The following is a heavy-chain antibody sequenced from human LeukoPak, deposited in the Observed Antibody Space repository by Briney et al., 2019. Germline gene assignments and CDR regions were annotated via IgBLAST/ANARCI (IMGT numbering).Heavy chain of an antibody. J-gene: IGHJ4*02. D-gene: IGHD6-13*01. Sequence: SVKVSCKASGGTFSSYAISWVRQAPGQGLEWMGRIIPIFGTANYAQKFQGRVTITTDESTSTAYMELSSLRSEDTAVYYCARDVAAAGIPGIDYWGQGTLVTVSS. CDR1: GGTFSSYA. V-gene: IGHV1-69*05. CDR2: IIPIFGTA. CDR3: ARDVAAAGIPGIDY.